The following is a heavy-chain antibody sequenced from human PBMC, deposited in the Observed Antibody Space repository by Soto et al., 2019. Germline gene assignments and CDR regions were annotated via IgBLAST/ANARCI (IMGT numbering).Heavy chain of an antibody. V-gene: IGHV5-51*03. D-gene: IGHD3-22*01. CDR2: IYPGDSDT. CDR3: ARVYYDSSGYPYNWFDP. CDR1: GYSFTNYW. J-gene: IGHJ5*02. Sequence: PGESLKNSCKGSGYSFTNYWIGWVRQMPGKGLEWMGIIYPGDSDTRYSPSFQGQVTISADKSISTAYLQWSSLKASDTAMYYCARVYYDSSGYPYNWFDPWGQGTLVTVSS.